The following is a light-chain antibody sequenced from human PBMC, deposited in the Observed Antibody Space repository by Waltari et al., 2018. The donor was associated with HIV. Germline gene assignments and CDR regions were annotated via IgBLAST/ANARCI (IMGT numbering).Light chain of an antibody. V-gene: IGKV1-5*03. CDR3: QQYNSPWT. CDR1: QSISSW. Sequence: DLQMTQSPSTLSASVGDRVTITCRASQSISSWLAWYQQKPGKAPKLLIYKASSLESGVPSRFSGSGSGTEFTLTISSLQPDDFATYYGQQYNSPWTFGQGTKVEIK. J-gene: IGKJ1*01. CDR2: KAS.